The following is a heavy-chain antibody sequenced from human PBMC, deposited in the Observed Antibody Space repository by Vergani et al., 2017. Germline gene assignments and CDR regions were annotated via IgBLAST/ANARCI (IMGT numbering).Heavy chain of an antibody. J-gene: IGHJ4*02. CDR1: GFIFDDAA. CDR2: MSWNGDTT. D-gene: IGHD1-7*01. V-gene: IGHV3-9*01. Sequence: EVQLVESGGDLVQPGRSLRLYCAVSGFIFDDAAMHWVRQVPGQGLQWVSGMSWNGDTTAYADSVKGRFTISRDNAKNTLYLQMNSLRAEDSALYYCAKDRYLELRDWGFDSWGQGTLVTVSS. CDR3: AKDRYLELRDWGFDS.